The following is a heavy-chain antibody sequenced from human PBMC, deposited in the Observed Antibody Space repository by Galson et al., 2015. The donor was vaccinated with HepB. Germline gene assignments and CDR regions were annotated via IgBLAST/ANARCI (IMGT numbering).Heavy chain of an antibody. V-gene: IGHV1-18*01. Sequence: SVKVSCKASGYTFTSYGISWVRQAPGQGLEWMGWISAYNGNTNYAQKLQGRVTMTTDTSTSTAYVELRSLRSDDTAVYYCARKRITMVQGVIITFPLDYWGQGTLVTVSS. J-gene: IGHJ4*02. CDR3: ARKRITMVQGVIITFPLDY. CDR2: ISAYNGNT. CDR1: GYTFTSYG. D-gene: IGHD3-10*01.